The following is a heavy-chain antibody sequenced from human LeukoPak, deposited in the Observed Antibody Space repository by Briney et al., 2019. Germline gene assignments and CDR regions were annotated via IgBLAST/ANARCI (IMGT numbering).Heavy chain of an antibody. CDR2: INPSGGST. CDR1: GYTFTSYY. Sequence: ASVKVSCKASGYTFTSYYMHWVRQAPGQGLEWMGIINPSGGSTSYAQKFQGRVTMTRDMSTSTVYMELSSLRSEDTAVYYCAGWGTGPPYSSGWYALDYWGQGTLVTVSS. J-gene: IGHJ4*02. V-gene: IGHV1-46*01. CDR3: AGWGTGPPYSSGWYALDY. D-gene: IGHD6-19*01.